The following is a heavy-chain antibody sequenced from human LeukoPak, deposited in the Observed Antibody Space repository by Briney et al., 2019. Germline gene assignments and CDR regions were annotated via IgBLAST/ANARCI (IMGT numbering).Heavy chain of an antibody. CDR2: INPSGDST. Sequence: ASVKVSCKASGYTFTSYYLHWVRQAPGQGLEWMGIINPSGDSTTYAQRFQDRITMTRDTSTSTVYMELSSLRSEDTAVYYCVSIGRHLDPFDYWGQGTLVTVSS. V-gene: IGHV1-46*01. J-gene: IGHJ4*02. D-gene: IGHD2-21*01. CDR3: VSIGRHLDPFDY. CDR1: GYTFTSYY.